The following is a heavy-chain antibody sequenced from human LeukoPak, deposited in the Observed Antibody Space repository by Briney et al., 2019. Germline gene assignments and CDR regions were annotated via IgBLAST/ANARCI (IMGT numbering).Heavy chain of an antibody. CDR3: VRILEGYSYYMDA. CDR1: GFTFSDYY. Sequence: GRSLRLSCAASGFTFSDYYMAWIRQAPGEGLNWVSYISGSGTITYYADSLKGRFTISRDNAKNSLFLQMDSLRAEDTAVYYCVRILEGYSYYMDAWGKGTTVIVSS. J-gene: IGHJ6*03. V-gene: IGHV3-11*04. CDR2: ISGSGTIT.